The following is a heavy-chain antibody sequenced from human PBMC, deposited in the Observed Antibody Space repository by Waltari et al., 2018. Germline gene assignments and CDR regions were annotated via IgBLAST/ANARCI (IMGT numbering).Heavy chain of an antibody. CDR3: ARSYDFWSGYPLHH. Sequence: QVQLQESGPGLVKPSETLSLIGSVSGDSITNYYWGWVRQPPGEGLEWIGYVAYNGKTRYNPSLKSRTTISVDTSKKQFSLRLVSATAADTAIYYCARSYDFWSGYPLHHWGQGILVTVSS. J-gene: IGHJ5*02. V-gene: IGHV4-59*01. D-gene: IGHD3-3*01. CDR2: VAYNGKT. CDR1: GDSITNYY.